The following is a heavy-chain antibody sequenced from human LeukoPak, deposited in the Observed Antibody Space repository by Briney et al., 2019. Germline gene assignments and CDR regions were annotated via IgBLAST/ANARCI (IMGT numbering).Heavy chain of an antibody. D-gene: IGHD6-19*01. J-gene: IGHJ5*02. CDR3: AISGIAVAGTGSDWFDP. CDR1: GYTFTGYY. V-gene: IGHV1-2*02. Sequence: GASVKVSCKASGYTFTGYYMHWVRQAPGQGLEWMGWINPNSGGTNYAQKFQGRVTMTRDTSISTAYMELSRLRSDDTAVYYCAISGIAVAGTGSDWFDPWGQGTLVTVSS. CDR2: INPNSGGT.